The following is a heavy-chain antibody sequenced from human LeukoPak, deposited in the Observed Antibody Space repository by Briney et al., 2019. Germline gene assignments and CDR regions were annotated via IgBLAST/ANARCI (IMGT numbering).Heavy chain of an antibody. D-gene: IGHD1-14*01. J-gene: IGHJ3*02. V-gene: IGHV3-7*01. CDR1: GFTFSSYW. CDR3: ARGPGDFDASDI. Sequence: GGSLRLSCTSSGFTFSSYWMSWVRQTPGKGPEWVAHIKENGNEQYYADSVKGRFTISRDNAKKSLCLQMNSLRAEDTALYYCARGPGDFDASDIWGQGTMVTVSS. CDR2: IKENGNEQ.